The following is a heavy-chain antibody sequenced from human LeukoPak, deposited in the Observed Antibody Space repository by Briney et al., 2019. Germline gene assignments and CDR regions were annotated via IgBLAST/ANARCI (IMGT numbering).Heavy chain of an antibody. CDR2: IYYSGST. Sequence: SETLSLTCAVSGGSISSNSYYWGWIRQPPGKGLEWIGSIYYSGSTYYNPSLKSRVTISVDTSKNQFSLKLSSVTAADTAVYYCARGPVGIAARLRGCFDIWGQGTMVTVSS. CDR1: GGSISSNSYY. CDR3: ARGPVGIAARLRGCFDI. V-gene: IGHV4-39*07. J-gene: IGHJ3*02. D-gene: IGHD6-6*01.